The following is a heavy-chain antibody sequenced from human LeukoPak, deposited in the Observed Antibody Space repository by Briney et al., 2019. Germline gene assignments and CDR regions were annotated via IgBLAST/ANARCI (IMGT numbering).Heavy chain of an antibody. D-gene: IGHD2-2*02. CDR1: GGTFSSYA. CDR2: IIPILGIA. Sequence: ASVKVSCKASGGTFSSYAISWVRQAPGQGLEWMGRIIPILGIANYAQKFQGRVTITADKSTSTAYMELCSLRSEDTAVYYCASGYCSSTSCNSNFDYWGQGTLVTVSS. V-gene: IGHV1-69*04. CDR3: ASGYCSSTSCNSNFDY. J-gene: IGHJ4*02.